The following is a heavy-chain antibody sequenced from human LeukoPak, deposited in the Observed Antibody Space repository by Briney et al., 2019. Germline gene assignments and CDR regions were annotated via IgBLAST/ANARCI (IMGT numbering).Heavy chain of an antibody. CDR3: AREGLRINWFDP. D-gene: IGHD4-17*01. CDR1: GGSISCGDYY. J-gene: IGHJ5*02. Sequence: SETLSLTCTVSGGSISCGDYYWSWIRQPPGKGLEWIGYIYYSGSTYYNPSLKSRVTISVDTPKNQFSLKLSSVTAADTAVYYCAREGLRINWFDPWGQGTLVTVSS. CDR2: IYYSGST. V-gene: IGHV4-30-4*01.